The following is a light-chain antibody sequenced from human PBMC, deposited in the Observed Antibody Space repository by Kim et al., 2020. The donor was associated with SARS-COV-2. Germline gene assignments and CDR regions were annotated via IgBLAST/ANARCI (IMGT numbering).Light chain of an antibody. V-gene: IGKV3-20*01. CDR2: GAS. J-gene: IGKJ4*01. Sequence: APGERAPLSCRASQSVSNSYLAWYQQKPGQAPRLLIYGASSRATGIPDRFSGSGSGTDFTLTISRLEPEDFAVYYCQQYGSSLLTFGGGTKVDIK. CDR1: QSVSNSY. CDR3: QQYGSSLLT.